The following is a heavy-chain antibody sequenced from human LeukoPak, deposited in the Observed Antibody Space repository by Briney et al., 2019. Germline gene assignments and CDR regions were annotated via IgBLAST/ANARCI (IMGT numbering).Heavy chain of an antibody. J-gene: IGHJ6*03. CDR1: GFTVSSNY. V-gene: IGHV3-53*01. D-gene: IGHD2-8*02. CDR2: IYGGGST. CDR3: ARGTDSYYYYMDV. Sequence: PGGSLRLSCAASGFTVSSNYMSWGRQAPGKGLEWVSVIYGGGSTYYADSVRGRFTISRDNSKNTLFLQMNSLRAEDTAVYYCARGTDSYYYYMDVWSRGTTVTVSS.